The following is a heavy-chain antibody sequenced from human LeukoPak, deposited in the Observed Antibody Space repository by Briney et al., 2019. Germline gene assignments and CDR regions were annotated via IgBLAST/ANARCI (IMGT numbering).Heavy chain of an antibody. V-gene: IGHV1-46*01. J-gene: IGHJ4*02. CDR3: AREVPENFNFDY. CDR2: IKPSGGST. CDR1: GYTFTSYY. Sequence: ASVKVSCKASGYTFTSYYTHWVRQAPGQGLEWVGIIKPSGGSTLYAQKFQGRVTVTSDMSTSTVYVELSSLGSEDTAVYYCAREVPENFNFDYWGQGTLVTVSS. D-gene: IGHD2/OR15-2a*01.